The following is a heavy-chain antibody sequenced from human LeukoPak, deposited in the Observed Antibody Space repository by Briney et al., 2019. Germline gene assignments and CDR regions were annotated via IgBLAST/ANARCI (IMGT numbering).Heavy chain of an antibody. V-gene: IGHV3-23*01. CDR2: ISGGGGST. J-gene: IGHJ4*02. Sequence: GGSLRLSCAASGFTFSSYAMSWVRQAPGKGLEYVSAISGGGGSTYYADSVKGRFTISRDNSKNTLYLQMNSLRAEDTAVYYCAKEGNSGSYHYWGQGTLVTVSS. D-gene: IGHD1-26*01. CDR1: GFTFSSYA. CDR3: AKEGNSGSYHY.